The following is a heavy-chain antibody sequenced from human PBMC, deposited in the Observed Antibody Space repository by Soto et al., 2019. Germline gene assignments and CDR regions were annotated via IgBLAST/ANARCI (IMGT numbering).Heavy chain of an antibody. V-gene: IGHV4-61*03. CDR3: ARDMRYLYGMDV. J-gene: IGHJ6*02. D-gene: IGHD1-20*01. CDR2: VHYSGSA. Sequence: QVQLQESGPGLVKPSETLSLTCSVSGDSVSSGTYYWGWIRQSPGKGLEWIGHVHYSGSANYNPSLNSRVTMSVHTSKNHFSLKLASVTAADTAVYFCARDMRYLYGMDVWGQGTTVSVSS. CDR1: GDSVSSGTYY.